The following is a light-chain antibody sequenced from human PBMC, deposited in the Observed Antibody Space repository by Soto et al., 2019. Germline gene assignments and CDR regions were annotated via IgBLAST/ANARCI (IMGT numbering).Light chain of an antibody. Sequence: AVRMTQSPSSFSASTGDRVTIACRASQDIGNYLVWYQQKPGKAPKILIYAASTLQSGVPSRFSGSGSGADFALTITNLQSEDFATYFCQQYYNYPWTFGQGTKVEIK. CDR2: AAS. V-gene: IGKV1-8*01. J-gene: IGKJ1*01. CDR1: QDIGNY. CDR3: QQYYNYPWT.